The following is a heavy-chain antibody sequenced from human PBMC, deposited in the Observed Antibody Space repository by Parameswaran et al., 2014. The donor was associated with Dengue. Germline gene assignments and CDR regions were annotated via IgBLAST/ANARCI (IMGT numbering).Heavy chain of an antibody. CDR3: ARNLWHSSGWYPDDF. D-gene: IGHD6-19*01. Sequence: WVRQAPGQGLEWMGRIIPILGIPNYAQKFQDRITITADKSTSTAYMELTSLGSEDTAVYYCARNLWHSSGWYPDDFWGQGTLVTVSS. CDR2: IIPILGIP. J-gene: IGHJ4*02. V-gene: IGHV1-69*02.